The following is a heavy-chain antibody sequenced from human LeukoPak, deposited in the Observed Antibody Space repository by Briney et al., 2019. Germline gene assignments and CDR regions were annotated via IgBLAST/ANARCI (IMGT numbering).Heavy chain of an antibody. CDR2: ISYDGSNK. CDR3: ARDRVFVLRFLEWFNDAFDI. V-gene: IGHV3-30-3*01. J-gene: IGHJ3*02. Sequence: PGGSLRLSCAASGFTFSSYAMSWVRQAPGKGLEWVAVISYDGSNKYYADSVKGRFTISRDNSKNTLYLQMNSLRAEDTAVYYCARDRVFVLRFLEWFNDAFDIWGQGTMVTVSS. D-gene: IGHD3-3*01. CDR1: GFTFSSYA.